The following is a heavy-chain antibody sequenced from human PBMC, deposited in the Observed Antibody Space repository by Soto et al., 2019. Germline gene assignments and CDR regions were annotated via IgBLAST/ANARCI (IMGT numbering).Heavy chain of an antibody. J-gene: IGHJ6*02. CDR2: ISYDGSNK. D-gene: IGHD2-8*01. Sequence: QVQLVESGGGVVQPGRSLRLSCAASGFTFSSYGMHWVRQAPGKGLEWVAVISYDGSNKYYADSVKGRFTISRDNSKNTLYLQMNSLRAEDTAVYYCAIDIVLMVYESGMDVWGQGTTVTVSS. V-gene: IGHV3-30*03. CDR3: AIDIVLMVYESGMDV. CDR1: GFTFSSYG.